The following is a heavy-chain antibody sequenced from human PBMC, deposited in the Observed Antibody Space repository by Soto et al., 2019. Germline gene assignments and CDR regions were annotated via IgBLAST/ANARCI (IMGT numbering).Heavy chain of an antibody. CDR1: GYTFSRYG. J-gene: IGHJ4*02. Sequence: GASVKVSCKASGYTFSRYGISWVRQAPGQGLEWMGWISGFNGNTKESEKLQGRVTLTTDTAANTAHMELRGLRSDDTAVYYCAGASAYSTPWSFDNWGQGTMVTVSS. D-gene: IGHD6-13*01. CDR2: ISGFNGNT. CDR3: AGASAYSTPWSFDN. V-gene: IGHV1-18*01.